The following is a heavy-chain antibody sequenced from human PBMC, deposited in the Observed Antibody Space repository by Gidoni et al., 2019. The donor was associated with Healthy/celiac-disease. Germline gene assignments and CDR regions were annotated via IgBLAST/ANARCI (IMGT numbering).Heavy chain of an antibody. V-gene: IGHV3-48*03. Sequence: EVQLVESGGGLVQPGGSLRLSCAASGFTFSSYEMNWVRQAPGKGLEWVSYISSSGSTIYYADSVKGRFTISRDNAKNSLYLQMNSLRAEDTAVYYCARGGTYESYYYYYGMDVWGQGTTVTVSS. D-gene: IGHD1-1*01. CDR1: GFTFSSYE. CDR2: ISSSGSTI. CDR3: ARGGTYESYYYYYGMDV. J-gene: IGHJ6*02.